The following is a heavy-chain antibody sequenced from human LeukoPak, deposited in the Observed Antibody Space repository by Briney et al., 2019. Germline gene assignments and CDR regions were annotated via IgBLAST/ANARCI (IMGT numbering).Heavy chain of an antibody. CDR2: IYYSGST. CDR1: GGSISSYY. D-gene: IGHD5-18*01. J-gene: IGHJ4*02. V-gene: IGHV4-59*01. Sequence: PSETLSLTCTVSGGSISSYYWSWIRQPPGKGLEWIGYIYYSGSTNYNPSLKSRVTISVDTSKNQFSLKLSSVTAADTAVYYCARHPSRYSYGSGFDYWGQGTLVTVSS. CDR3: ARHPSRYSYGSGFDY.